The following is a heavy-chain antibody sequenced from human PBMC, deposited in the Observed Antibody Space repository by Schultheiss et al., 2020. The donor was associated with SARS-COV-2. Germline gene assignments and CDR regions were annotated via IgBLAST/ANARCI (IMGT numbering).Heavy chain of an antibody. J-gene: IGHJ4*02. CDR1: GGSFSGYY. CDR3: AGSAYSYGSFDY. CDR2: IYYSGST. V-gene: IGHV4-59*01. D-gene: IGHD5-18*01. Sequence: SETLSLTCAVYGGSFSGYYWSWIRQHPGKGLEWIGYIYYSGSTYYNPSLKSRVTMSVDTSKNQFSLKLTSVTAADTAMYYCAGSAYSYGSFDYWGQGTLVTVSS.